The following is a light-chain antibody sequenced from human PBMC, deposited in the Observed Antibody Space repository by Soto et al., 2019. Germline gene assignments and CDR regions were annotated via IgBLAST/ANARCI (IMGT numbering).Light chain of an antibody. V-gene: IGKV1-5*03. Sequence: DIQMTQSPSTLSASVGDRVTITCRASQSISSWLAWYQQKPGKAHNLLIYRASRLESGVPSRFSGSGSGTEFPLTISSLQPDDFATYYCQQYNSYPLTFGGGTKVEIK. CDR3: QQYNSYPLT. CDR2: RAS. J-gene: IGKJ4*01. CDR1: QSISSW.